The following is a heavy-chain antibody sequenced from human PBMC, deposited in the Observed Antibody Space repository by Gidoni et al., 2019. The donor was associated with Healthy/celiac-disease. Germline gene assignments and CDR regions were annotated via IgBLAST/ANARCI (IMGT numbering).Heavy chain of an antibody. Sequence: QVQLQESGPGRVKPSETLSLTCAVSGYSISSGYYWGWIRQPPGKGLEWIGSIYHSGSTYYNPSLKSRVTISVDTSKNQFSLKLSSVTAADTAVYYCARDPSPRYSSGWSDYWGQGTLVTVSS. J-gene: IGHJ4*02. V-gene: IGHV4-38-2*02. CDR3: ARDPSPRYSSGWSDY. CDR2: IYHSGST. D-gene: IGHD6-19*01. CDR1: GYSISSGYY.